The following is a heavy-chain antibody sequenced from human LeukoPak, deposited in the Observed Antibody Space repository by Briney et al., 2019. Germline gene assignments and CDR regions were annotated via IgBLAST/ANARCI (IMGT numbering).Heavy chain of an antibody. CDR3: VRLYAY. J-gene: IGHJ4*02. CDR1: GFIFSSYA. Sequence: GGSLRLSCAASGFIFSSYAMTWVRQAPGKGLEWVSGITADGGSTFYADSVKGRFTISRDNAKNSLYLQMNSLRAEDTALYYCVRLYAYWGQGTLVTVSS. D-gene: IGHD2/OR15-2a*01. V-gene: IGHV3-23*01. CDR2: ITADGGST.